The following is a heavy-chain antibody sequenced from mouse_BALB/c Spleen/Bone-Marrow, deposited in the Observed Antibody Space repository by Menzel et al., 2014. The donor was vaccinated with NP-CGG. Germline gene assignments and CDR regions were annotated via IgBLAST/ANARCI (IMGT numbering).Heavy chain of an antibody. CDR1: GFAFNSSY. V-gene: IGHV1-66*01. Sequence: QVQLQQSGGEVVKPWASVKLSCNSSGFAFNSSYISWLKQXPGQSLEWIAXXIGGTGGTTYNQKFTGKAQLTVDTSTDTAYIQLSSLXAXXSAIYYCASPLXXXXXXXXXXXXQGTLVTVSA. J-gene: IGHJ3*01. CDR2: XIGGTGGT. CDR3: ASPLXXXXXXXXXX.